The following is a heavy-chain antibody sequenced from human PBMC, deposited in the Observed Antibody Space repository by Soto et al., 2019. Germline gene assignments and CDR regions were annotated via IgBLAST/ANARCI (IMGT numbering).Heavy chain of an antibody. J-gene: IGHJ5*02. CDR1: GYGFTSYW. V-gene: IGHV5-51*01. CDR2: IYPGDSDT. CDR3: ARRLSTNWFGP. Sequence: LKFSCKGSGYGFTSYWMGWVREMPGKGLEWMGIIYPGDSDTRYSPSFQGQVAFSADKSISTAYLRWSGLKASDTAIYYCARRLSTNWFGPWGQGTLVTVSS. D-gene: IGHD2-8*01.